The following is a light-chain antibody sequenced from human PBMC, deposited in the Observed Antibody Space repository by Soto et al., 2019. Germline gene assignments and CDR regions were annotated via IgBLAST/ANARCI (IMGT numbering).Light chain of an antibody. CDR1: QSISSW. CDR2: DAS. V-gene: IGKV1-5*01. J-gene: IGKJ2*01. Sequence: DIQMTQSPSTLSASVGDRVIITCRASQSISSWLAWYQQKPGKAPKLLIYDASSLESGVPSRFSGSGSGTEFTLTISSLQPDDFATYYCQQTYMVPYTFGQGTKVDIK. CDR3: QQTYMVPYT.